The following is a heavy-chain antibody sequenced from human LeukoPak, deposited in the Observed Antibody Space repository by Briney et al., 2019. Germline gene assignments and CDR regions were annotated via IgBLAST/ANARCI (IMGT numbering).Heavy chain of an antibody. Sequence: PGGSLRLSCAASGFTFSSYAMSWVRQAPGKGLEWVSAISGSGGSTYYADSVKGRFTISRDNSKNTLYLQMNSLRAEDTAVYYCARDGPNYDILTGYYSGYYFDYWGQGTLVTVSS. V-gene: IGHV3-23*01. J-gene: IGHJ4*02. CDR1: GFTFSSYA. D-gene: IGHD3-9*01. CDR3: ARDGPNYDILTGYYSGYYFDY. CDR2: ISGSGGST.